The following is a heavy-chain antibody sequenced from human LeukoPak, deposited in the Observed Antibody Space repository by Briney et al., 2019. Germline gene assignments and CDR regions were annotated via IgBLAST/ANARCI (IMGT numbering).Heavy chain of an antibody. D-gene: IGHD3-10*01. CDR1: GGSISSGGYH. Sequence: PSQTLSLTCTVSGGSISSGGYHWSWIRQHPGKGLEWIGYIYYSGSTYYNPSLKSRVTISVDTSKNQFSLKLSSVTAADTAVYYCARSYGSGSAGYDYWGQGTLVTVSS. V-gene: IGHV4-31*03. CDR2: IYYSGST. J-gene: IGHJ4*02. CDR3: ARSYGSGSAGYDY.